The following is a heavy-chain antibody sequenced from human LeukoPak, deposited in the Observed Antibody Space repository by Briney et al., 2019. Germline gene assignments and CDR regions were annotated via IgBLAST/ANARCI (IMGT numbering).Heavy chain of an antibody. J-gene: IGHJ4*02. Sequence: SETLSLTCTVSGGSISSGDYYWSWIRQPAGKGLEWIGRVYTSGSTNYNPSLRSRVTISVDTSKNQFSLKLSSVTAADTAVYYCARRDGSGSHIDYWGRGTLVTVPS. D-gene: IGHD3-10*01. CDR2: VYTSGST. CDR3: ARRDGSGSHIDY. CDR1: GGSISSGDYY. V-gene: IGHV4-61*02.